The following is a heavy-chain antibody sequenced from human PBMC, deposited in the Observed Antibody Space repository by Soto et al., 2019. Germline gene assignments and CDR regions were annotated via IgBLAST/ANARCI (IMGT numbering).Heavy chain of an antibody. CDR3: ARMATFGSSNWFDP. Sequence: ASVKVSCKASGYSFTNNDVSWVRRATGQGLEWMGWMNPGSGDTGYAQKFQGRVTMTRDISTATAYMELSSLRSDDTATYYCARMATFGSSNWFDPWGQGTLVTVSS. J-gene: IGHJ5*02. CDR2: MNPGSGDT. D-gene: IGHD3-16*01. V-gene: IGHV1-8*01. CDR1: GYSFTNND.